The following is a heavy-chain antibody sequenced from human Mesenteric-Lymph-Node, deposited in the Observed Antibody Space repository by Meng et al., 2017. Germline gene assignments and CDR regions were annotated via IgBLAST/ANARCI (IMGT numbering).Heavy chain of an antibody. Sequence: SGPTLVKPTQTLTLTCTFPGFSLTTHGMRVTWVRQPPGKDLEWLGRIDWDGDKFYSTSLETRLTISKDTYKNQVVLTLTNVDPVDTATYYCARTRLTTGYFYNGLDVWGQGTTVTVSS. CDR3: ARTRLTTGYFYNGLDV. J-gene: IGHJ6*02. CDR2: IDWDGDK. V-gene: IGHV2-70*04. CDR1: GFSLTTHGMR. D-gene: IGHD4-17*01.